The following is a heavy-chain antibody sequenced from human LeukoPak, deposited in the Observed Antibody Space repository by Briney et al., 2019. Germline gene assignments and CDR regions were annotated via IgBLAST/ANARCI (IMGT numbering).Heavy chain of an antibody. CDR2: INPTNGNT. V-gene: IGHV1-46*01. J-gene: IGHJ4*02. CDR3: ARGKVVTMVRGVIITYFDY. Sequence: GASVKVSCKASGYTFISYYMHWVRLAPGQGPEWMGKINPTNGNTRYAQRFQGRVTMTRDTSTSTVYLEMISLTSEDTAVYYCARGKVVTMVRGVIITYFDYWGQGTLVTVSS. CDR1: GYTFISYY. D-gene: IGHD3-10*01.